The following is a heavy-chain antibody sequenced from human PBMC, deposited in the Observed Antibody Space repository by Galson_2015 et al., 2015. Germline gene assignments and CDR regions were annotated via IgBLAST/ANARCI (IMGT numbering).Heavy chain of an antibody. CDR3: AKKAVVYGPTDWFDS. D-gene: IGHD2-8*02. CDR1: GFTFRSYS. V-gene: IGHV3-23*01. J-gene: IGHJ5*01. CDR2: LSPSAVST. Sequence: SLRLSCAASGFTFRSYSMSWVRQAPGKGLEWVSTLSPSAVSTSYADSAKGRFTISRDNSRNTVSLQMNSLRAEDTAVYYCAKKAVVYGPTDWFDSWGQGTLVTVSS.